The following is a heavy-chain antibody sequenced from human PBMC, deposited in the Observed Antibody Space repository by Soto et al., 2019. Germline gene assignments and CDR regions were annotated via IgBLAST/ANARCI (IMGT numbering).Heavy chain of an antibody. V-gene: IGHV4-39*01. CDR2: IYYSGST. CDR3: ARHVAHYDYVWGSYRPPFYFDY. Sequence: PSEALSLTCTVSGGSISSSSYYWGWIRRPPGKGLEWIGSIYYSGSTYYNPSLKSRVTISVDTSKNQFSLKLSSVTAADTAVYYCARHVAHYDYVWGSYRPPFYFDYWGQGTLVTVSS. CDR1: GGSISSSSYY. D-gene: IGHD3-16*02. J-gene: IGHJ4*02.